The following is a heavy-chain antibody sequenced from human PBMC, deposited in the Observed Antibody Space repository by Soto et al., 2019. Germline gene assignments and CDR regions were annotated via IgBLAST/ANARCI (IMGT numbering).Heavy chain of an antibody. D-gene: IGHD1-1*01. CDR1: GYTFTGYY. Sequence: QVQLVQSGAEVKKPGASVKVSCKASGYTFTGYYMHWMRQAPGQGLEWMGWINPNSGGTNYAQKFQGWVTMTRDTSISTAYMELSRLRSDDTAVYYCARCDPGTTYAFDIWGRGTMVTVSS. V-gene: IGHV1-2*04. CDR3: ARCDPGTTYAFDI. CDR2: INPNSGGT. J-gene: IGHJ3*02.